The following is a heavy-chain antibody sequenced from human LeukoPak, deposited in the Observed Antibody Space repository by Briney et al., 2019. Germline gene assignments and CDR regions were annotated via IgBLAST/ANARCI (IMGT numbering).Heavy chain of an antibody. CDR1: GFTFSSYS. CDR2: ISASSSTI. V-gene: IGHV3-48*01. Sequence: GGSLRLSCVASGFTFSSYSMSWVRQAPGKGLEWVSYISASSSTIYYADSMKGRFTISRDNAENSLYLHMNSLRAEDTAVYYCGREVAAAAGIVVRCWGQGTLVTVSS. D-gene: IGHD6-13*01. J-gene: IGHJ4*02. CDR3: GREVAAAAGIVVRC.